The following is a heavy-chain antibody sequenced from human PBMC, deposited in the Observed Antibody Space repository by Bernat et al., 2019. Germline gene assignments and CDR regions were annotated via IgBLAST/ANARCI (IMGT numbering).Heavy chain of an antibody. CDR2: IYYSGST. CDR1: GGSISSSSYY. CDR3: ARRPYIRSSSSYEGWFDP. Sequence: QLQLQESGPGLVKPSETLSLTCTVSGGSISSSSYYWGWIRQPPGKGLEWIGSIYYSGSTYYNPSLKSRVTISVDTSKNQFSLKLSSVTAADTAVYYCARRPYIRSSSSYEGWFDPWGQGTLVTVSS. D-gene: IGHD6-6*01. J-gene: IGHJ5*02. V-gene: IGHV4-39*01.